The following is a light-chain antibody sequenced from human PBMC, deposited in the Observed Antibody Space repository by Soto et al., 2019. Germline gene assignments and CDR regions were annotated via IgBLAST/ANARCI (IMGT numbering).Light chain of an antibody. CDR2: GAS. V-gene: IGKV3-15*01. Sequence: EIVMTQSPATLSVSPGERATLSCRASQSVSSNLAWYQQKPGQAPRPLIYGASTRASGIPARFSGSGSGTEFTLTISSLQPEDFAVYYCQQYNNWALTFGGGTKVEIK. J-gene: IGKJ4*01. CDR1: QSVSSN. CDR3: QQYNNWALT.